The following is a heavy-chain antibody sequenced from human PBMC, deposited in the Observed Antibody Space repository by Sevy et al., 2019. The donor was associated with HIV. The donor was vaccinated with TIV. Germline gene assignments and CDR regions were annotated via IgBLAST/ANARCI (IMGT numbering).Heavy chain of an antibody. CDR2: IYYAGNT. CDR1: GGSISSGSYY. D-gene: IGHD3-10*01. V-gene: IGHV4-39*01. CDR3: ARQIYSGSGDYRYLDL. J-gene: IGHJ2*01. Sequence: SETLSLTCTVSGGSISSGSYYWAWIRQPPGKGLEWIGSIYYAGNTYDSPSLQSRVTISVDTSKNQFSLKLGSVTAADTAVYHCARQIYSGSGDYRYLDLWGRGTLVTVSS.